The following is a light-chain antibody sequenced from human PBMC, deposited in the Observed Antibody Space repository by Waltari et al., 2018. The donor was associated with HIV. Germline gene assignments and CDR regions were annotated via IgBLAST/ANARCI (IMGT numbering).Light chain of an antibody. CDR2: SAS. CDR1: QGVGYW. CDR3: QHTNHFPWA. V-gene: IGKV1-12*01. Sequence: SQMSQSPSSVAAAVGDRVAITWRASQGVGYWLAWYQQKPGKVPNLLIYSASTLQSGVPSRFSGSGSGTDFTLTISSLQPEDFATYFCQHTNHFPWAFGQGTKVEI. J-gene: IGKJ1*01.